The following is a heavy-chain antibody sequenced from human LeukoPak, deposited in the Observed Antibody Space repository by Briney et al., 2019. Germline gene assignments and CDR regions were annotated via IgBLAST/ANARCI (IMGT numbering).Heavy chain of an antibody. CDR3: ARFYDSSGYPAEYFQH. Sequence: GASVKVSCKASGYTFTCYYMHWVRQAPGQGLEWMGWINPNSGGTNYAQKFQGRVTMTMDTSISTAYMELSRLRSDDTAVYYCARFYDSSGYPAEYFQHWGQGTLVTVSS. J-gene: IGHJ1*01. CDR1: GYTFTCYY. V-gene: IGHV1-2*02. CDR2: INPNSGGT. D-gene: IGHD3-22*01.